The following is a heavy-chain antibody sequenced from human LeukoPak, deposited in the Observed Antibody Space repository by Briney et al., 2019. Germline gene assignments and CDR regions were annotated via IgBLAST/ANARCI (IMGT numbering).Heavy chain of an antibody. CDR2: ISAYNGNK. J-gene: IGHJ4*02. CDR1: GYTFTSYG. D-gene: IGHD3-10*01. V-gene: IGHV1-18*04. CDR3: ARDPYYYGSGSPRVDTQFDY. Sequence: ASVKVSCMASGYTFTSYGISWVRQAPGQGLEWMGWISAYNGNKNYVQKLQGRVTMTTDTSTSTAYMELRSLRSDDTAVYYCARDPYYYGSGSPRVDTQFDYWGQGTLVTVSS.